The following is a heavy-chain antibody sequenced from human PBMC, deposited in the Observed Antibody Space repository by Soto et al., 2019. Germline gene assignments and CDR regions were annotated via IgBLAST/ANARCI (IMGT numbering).Heavy chain of an antibody. CDR1: GGTFSSYA. CDR2: IIPIFGTA. J-gene: IGHJ6*02. CDR3: ARSIVATIGDYYYYYGMDV. D-gene: IGHD5-12*01. Sequence: QVQLVQSGAEVKKPGSSVKVSCKASGGTFSSYAISWVRQAPGQGLEWMGGIIPIFGTANYAQKFQGRVTITADESTSTAYMELSSLRSEDTAVYYWARSIVATIGDYYYYYGMDVWGQGTTVTVSS. V-gene: IGHV1-69*12.